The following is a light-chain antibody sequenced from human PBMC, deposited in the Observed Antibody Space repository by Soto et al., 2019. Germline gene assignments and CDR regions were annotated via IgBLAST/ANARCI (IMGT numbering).Light chain of an antibody. CDR3: QQTYSDIS. CDR1: QTISTY. Sequence: DVRMTQSPSSLSASVGDTITITCRASQTISTYLNWFQQKSGESPRLPIYGASTLHDGVPSRFSGSGSGADFTLTISGLQPEDFATYHCQQTYSDISFGGGTRVE. J-gene: IGKJ4*01. CDR2: GAS. V-gene: IGKV1-39*01.